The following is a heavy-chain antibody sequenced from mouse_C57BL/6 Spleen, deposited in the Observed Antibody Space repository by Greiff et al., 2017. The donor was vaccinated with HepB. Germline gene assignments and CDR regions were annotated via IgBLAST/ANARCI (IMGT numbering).Heavy chain of an antibody. J-gene: IGHJ3*01. D-gene: IGHD2-5*01. CDR2: ISYDGSN. V-gene: IGHV3-6*01. Sequence: EVKLVESGPGLVKPSQSLSLTCSVTGYSITSGYYWNWIRQFPGNKLEWMGYISYDGSNNYNPSLKNRISITRDTSKNQFFLKLNSVTTEDTATYYCASHSLYSNYEFAYWGQGTLVTVSA. CDR3: ASHSLYSNYEFAY. CDR1: GYSITSGYY.